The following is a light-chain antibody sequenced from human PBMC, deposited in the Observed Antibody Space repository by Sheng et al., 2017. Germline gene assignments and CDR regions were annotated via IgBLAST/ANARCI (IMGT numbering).Light chain of an antibody. CDR3: QQYQSYPHT. CDR2: KAS. CDR1: ESMSYW. V-gene: IGKV1-5*03. Sequence: DIQMTQSPSTLSASVGDRVTITCRASESMSYWLAWYQQKPGKAPKLLIYKASALESGVPSRFSGSGSRTEFTLTISSLQPDDFATYYCQQYQSYPHTFGQGTKRGD. J-gene: IGKJ2*01.